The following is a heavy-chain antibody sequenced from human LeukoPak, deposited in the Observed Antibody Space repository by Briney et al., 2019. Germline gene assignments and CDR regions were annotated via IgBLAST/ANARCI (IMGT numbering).Heavy chain of an antibody. Sequence: PGGSLRLSCAASGFTFRNYAMSWVRQAPGKGLEWVANIKQDGSEKYYVDSVEGRFTISRDNAKNSLYLQMNSLRAEDTAVYYCAKYSDYDLNYWGQGTLVTVSS. V-gene: IGHV3-7*03. D-gene: IGHD5-12*01. CDR1: GFTFRNYA. J-gene: IGHJ4*02. CDR3: AKYSDYDLNY. CDR2: IKQDGSEK.